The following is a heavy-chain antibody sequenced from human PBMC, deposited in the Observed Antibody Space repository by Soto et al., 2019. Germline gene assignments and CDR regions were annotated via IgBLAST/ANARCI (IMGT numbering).Heavy chain of an antibody. CDR1: GDSISSSVYY. Sequence: PSETLSLTCTVSGDSISSSVYYWGWIRQPPGKGLEWIGSIHYSGSTYYNPSLKSRVTISVDTSKNQFSLKLSSVTAADTAVYYCARPGGLGGFLFDYWSQGSLVTVSS. V-gene: IGHV4-39*01. J-gene: IGHJ4*02. CDR3: ARPGGLGGFLFDY. D-gene: IGHD2-15*01. CDR2: IHYSGST.